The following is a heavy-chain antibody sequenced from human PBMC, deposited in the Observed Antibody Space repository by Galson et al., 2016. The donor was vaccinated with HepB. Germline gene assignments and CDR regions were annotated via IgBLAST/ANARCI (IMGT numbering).Heavy chain of an antibody. CDR2: ISYNRGDET. CDR1: GFTFRDFA. J-gene: IGHJ4*02. Sequence: SLRLSCAASGFTFRDFAMTWVRQTPGKGLEWVSAISYNRGDETYFADSVRCRFTISRDNSKDPLYLKMNSLRVEDTAVYFCAKVPYGDYASAFDSWGQGTLVTVSS. D-gene: IGHD4-17*01. V-gene: IGHV3-23*01. CDR3: AKVPYGDYASAFDS.